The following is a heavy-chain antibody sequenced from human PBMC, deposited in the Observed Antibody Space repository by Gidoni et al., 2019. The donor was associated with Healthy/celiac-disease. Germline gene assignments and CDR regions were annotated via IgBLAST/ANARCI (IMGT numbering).Heavy chain of an antibody. CDR2: IYWNDDK. CDR3: AHRLYDSSGYYYYFDY. J-gene: IGHJ4*02. CDR1: GFSLSTSGVG. V-gene: IGHV2-5*01. D-gene: IGHD3-22*01. Sequence: QITLKESGPTLVKPTQTLTLTCTFSGFSLSTSGVGVGWIRQPPGKALEWLALIYWNDDKRYSPSLKSRLTITKDTSKNQVVLTITNMDPVDTATYYCAHRLYDSSGYYYYFDYWGQGTLVTVSS.